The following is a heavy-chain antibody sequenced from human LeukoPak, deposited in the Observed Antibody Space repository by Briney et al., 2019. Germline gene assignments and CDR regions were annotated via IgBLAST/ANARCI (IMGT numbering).Heavy chain of an antibody. D-gene: IGHD3-22*01. V-gene: IGHV5-51*01. J-gene: IGHJ4*02. CDR2: IYPGESDI. CDR1: GYNFTSYW. Sequence: GESLKISCKGSGYNFTSYWIGWVRQMPGKGLEWMGIIYPGESDIRYSPSFQGQVTISADKSISTAYLQWSSLKASDTAMYYCARPLNYDSSAYDYWGQGTLVTVSS. CDR3: ARPLNYDSSAYDY.